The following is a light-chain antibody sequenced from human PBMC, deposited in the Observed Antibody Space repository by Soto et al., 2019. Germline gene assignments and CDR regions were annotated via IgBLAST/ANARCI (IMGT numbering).Light chain of an antibody. Sequence: EIVLTQSPATLSLSPGERATLSCRASQNIGSSLAWYQQKPGQAPRLLIYDASNRATGIPPRFSGSGSGADFTLTISSLEPEDFAVYYCQQRINWPPAITFGPGTKVDIK. CDR2: DAS. J-gene: IGKJ3*01. CDR3: QQRINWPPAIT. V-gene: IGKV3-11*01. CDR1: QNIGSS.